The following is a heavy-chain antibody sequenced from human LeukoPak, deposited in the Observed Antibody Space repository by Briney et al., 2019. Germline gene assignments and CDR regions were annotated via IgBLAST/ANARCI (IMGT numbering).Heavy chain of an antibody. J-gene: IGHJ4*02. CDR1: GFTFSSYW. Sequence: GGSLRLSCAASGFTFSSYWMTWVRQAPGKGLEWVANIKEDGSEDNYVDSVKGRFTISRDNARNSLYLQMNSLRDEDTAVYFCARTIAARDTSAYIDYWGQGTLVTVSS. D-gene: IGHD3-22*01. CDR3: ARTIAARDTSAYIDY. V-gene: IGHV3-7*01. CDR2: IKEDGSED.